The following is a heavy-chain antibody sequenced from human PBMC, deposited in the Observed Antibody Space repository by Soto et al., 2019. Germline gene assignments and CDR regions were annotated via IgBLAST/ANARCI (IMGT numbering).Heavy chain of an antibody. J-gene: IGHJ4*02. CDR1: GGSISRGGYS. Sequence: QLQLQESGSGLVKPSQTLSLTCAVSGGSISRGGYSWSWIRQPPGKGLEWIGYIYHSGSTYYNPSLTSRVTISVDRSKNQFSLKLSSVNAADTAVYYCARGLNTAAALDYWGQGTLVTVSS. D-gene: IGHD6-13*01. CDR3: ARGLNTAAALDY. V-gene: IGHV4-30-2*01. CDR2: IYHSGST.